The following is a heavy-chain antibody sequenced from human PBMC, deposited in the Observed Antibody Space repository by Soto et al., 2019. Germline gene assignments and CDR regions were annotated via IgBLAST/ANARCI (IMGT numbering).Heavy chain of an antibody. V-gene: IGHV1-18*01. J-gene: IGHJ4*02. CDR1: GYTFANYG. D-gene: IGHD1-26*01. Sequence: ASVKVSCKASGYTFANYGISWIRQAPGQGLEWMGWITTYNGDTNSAQSFQGRVTMATDTSTSTTYMELRSLRSDDTAVYFCARGLRVVGATTNQIFFDYWGQGTLVTVSS. CDR3: ARGLRVVGATTNQIFFDY. CDR2: ITTYNGDT.